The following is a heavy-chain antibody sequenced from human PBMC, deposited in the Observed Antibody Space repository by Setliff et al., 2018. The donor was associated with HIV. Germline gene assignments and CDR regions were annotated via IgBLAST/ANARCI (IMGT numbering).Heavy chain of an antibody. J-gene: IGHJ6*03. D-gene: IGHD4-17*01. Sequence: GASVKVSCKASGGTFNTYAINWVRQAPGQGLEWMGGIIPIYGVATYAQGFQDRVTITADESTTTAYVELSSLKSDDTAVYYCARVAGTTYYDYYHMDVWGEGSTVTVSS. V-gene: IGHV1-69*13. CDR2: IIPIYGVA. CDR3: ARVAGTTYYDYYHMDV. CDR1: GGTFNTYA.